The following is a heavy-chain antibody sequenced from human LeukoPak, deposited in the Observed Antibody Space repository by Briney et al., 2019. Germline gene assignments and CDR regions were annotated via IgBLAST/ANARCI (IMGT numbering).Heavy chain of an antibody. D-gene: IGHD1-26*01. CDR1: GGSISSYY. J-gene: IGHJ6*02. Sequence: SETLSLTCTVSGGSISSYYWSWIRQPPGKGLEWIGYIYYSGSTNYNPSLKSRVTISVDTPKNQFSLKLSSVTAADTAVYYCARAYSGSYIYYYYYGMDVWGQGTTVTVSS. CDR2: IYYSGST. V-gene: IGHV4-59*08. CDR3: ARAYSGSYIYYYYYGMDV.